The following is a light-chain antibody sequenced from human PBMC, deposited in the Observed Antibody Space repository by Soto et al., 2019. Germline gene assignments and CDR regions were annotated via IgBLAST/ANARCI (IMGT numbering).Light chain of an antibody. CDR2: DAC. Sequence: DIQMTHAPSSVSASVRHRLTITCRASQGISSWLAWYQQTPEKAPKLLIYDACNLEAGVPSWFRGSGAATDFTFTISRLQQEDIATYYCQPYDILRTFGQGTRREIK. CDR1: QGISSW. CDR3: QPYDILRT. J-gene: IGKJ5*01. V-gene: IGKV1-33*01.